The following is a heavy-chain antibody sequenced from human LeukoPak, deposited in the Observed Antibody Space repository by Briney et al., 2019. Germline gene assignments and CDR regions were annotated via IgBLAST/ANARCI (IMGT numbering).Heavy chain of an antibody. D-gene: IGHD3/OR15-3a*01. V-gene: IGHV3-30-3*01. CDR3: ARDMLFGESVYNWFDP. CDR2: ISFDGTIK. J-gene: IGHJ5*02. Sequence: GGSLRLSCAAPGFILSPYSMHWVRQAPGKGLEWVAVISFDGTIKYYGDSVNGRFTISRDNAKNTLYLQMNSLRGEDTAVYYCARDMLFGESVYNWFDPWGQGTLVTVSS. CDR1: GFILSPYS.